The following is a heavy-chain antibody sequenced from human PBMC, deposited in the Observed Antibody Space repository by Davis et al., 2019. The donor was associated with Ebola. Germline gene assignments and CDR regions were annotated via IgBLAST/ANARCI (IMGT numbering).Heavy chain of an antibody. CDR1: GYTFSGYA. D-gene: IGHD4-17*01. CDR2: TNVYNGHT. CDR3: ARDATTVTTIWFDP. J-gene: IGHJ5*02. Sequence: ASSVTVSCKTSGYTFSGYASSWVRQAPGQGLEWIGSTNVYNGHTNYAQNFQGRVTVSTDTSTSIAYMELRSLRSDDTALYYCARDATTVTTIWFDPWGQGTLVTVSS. V-gene: IGHV1-18*01.